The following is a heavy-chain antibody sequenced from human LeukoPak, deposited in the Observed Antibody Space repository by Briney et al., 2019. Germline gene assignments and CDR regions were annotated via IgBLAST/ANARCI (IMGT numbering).Heavy chain of an antibody. V-gene: IGHV4-39*01. Sequence: SETLSLTCTVSGGSISSSSHYWGWIRQPPGKWLGWIGSMYYSGGTYYNPSLKSRVTISIDTSKNQFSLKLNSVTAADTAVYYCARLVRYCSSDSCYPFDYWGQGTLVTVSS. CDR1: GGSISSSSHY. CDR3: ARLVRYCSSDSCYPFDY. J-gene: IGHJ4*02. D-gene: IGHD2-2*01. CDR2: MYYSGGT.